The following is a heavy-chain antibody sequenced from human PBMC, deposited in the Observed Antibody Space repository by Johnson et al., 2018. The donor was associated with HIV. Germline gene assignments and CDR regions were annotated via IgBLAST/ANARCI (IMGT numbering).Heavy chain of an antibody. D-gene: IGHD6-6*01. V-gene: IGHV3-20*04. CDR3: AKDQGSSSSDNDDAFDI. J-gene: IGHJ3*02. CDR1: GFTFDDYG. Sequence: VQLVESGGGVVRPGGSLRLSCAASGFTFDDYGVSWVRQAPGKGLECVSGINWNGDSTGYADSVKGRFTISRDNSKNTLYLQMNSLRAEDTAVYYCAKDQGSSSSDNDDAFDIWGQGTMVTVSS. CDR2: INWNGDST.